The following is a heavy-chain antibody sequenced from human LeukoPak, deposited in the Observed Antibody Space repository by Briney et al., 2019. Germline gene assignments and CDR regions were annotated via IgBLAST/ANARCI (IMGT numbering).Heavy chain of an antibody. CDR3: LAAAGTIG. J-gene: IGHJ4*02. CDR2: VNNDGSTT. V-gene: IGHV3-74*01. CDR1: GFTFSSYW. D-gene: IGHD6-13*01. Sequence: GGSLRLSCAASGFTFSSYWMHWVRQAPGKGLVWVSRVNNDGSTTSYADSVRGRFTISRDNTKNSLYLQMNSLRAEDTAVYFCLAAAGTIGWGQGTLVTVSS.